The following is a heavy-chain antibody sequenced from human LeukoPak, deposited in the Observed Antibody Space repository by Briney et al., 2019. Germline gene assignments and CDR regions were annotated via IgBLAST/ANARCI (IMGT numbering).Heavy chain of an antibody. CDR1: GGSISSSSYY. CDR2: IYYSGTT. J-gene: IGHJ4*02. CDR3: ASQSGSYYLYLYY. D-gene: IGHD1-26*01. Sequence: PSETLSLTCSVSGGSISSSSYYWGWIRQPPGKGLEWIGSIYYSGTTYYNPSLKSRVTISVDTSENQFSLKLSSVTAADTSVYYCASQSGSYYLYLYYWGQGTLVTVSS. V-gene: IGHV4-39*01.